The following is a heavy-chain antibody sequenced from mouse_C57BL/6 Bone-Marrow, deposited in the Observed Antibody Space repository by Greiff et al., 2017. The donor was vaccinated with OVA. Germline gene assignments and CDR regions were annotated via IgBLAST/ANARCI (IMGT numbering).Heavy chain of an antibody. V-gene: IGHV5-4*01. CDR2: ISDGGSYT. J-gene: IGHJ2*01. CDR1: GFTFSSYA. Sequence: EVKLMESGGGLVKPGGSLKLSCAASGFTFSSYAMSWVRQTPEKRLEWVATISDGGSYTYYPDNVKGRFTISRDNAKNNLYLQMSHLKSEDTAMYYCARDRSSLNFDYWGQGTTLTVSS. D-gene: IGHD1-1*01. CDR3: ARDRSSLNFDY.